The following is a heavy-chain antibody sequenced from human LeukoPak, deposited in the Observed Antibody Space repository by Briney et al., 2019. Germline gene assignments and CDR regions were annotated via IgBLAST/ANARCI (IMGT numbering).Heavy chain of an antibody. D-gene: IGHD1-20*01. Sequence: GGSLRLSCAASGFTFSSYAMSWVRQAPGKGLEYVSAISSNGGSTYYADSVKGRFTISRDNSKNTLYLQMNSLRAEDTAVYYCAKDSLGITGTTGYFDYWGQGTLVTVSS. CDR1: GFTFSSYA. J-gene: IGHJ4*02. CDR3: AKDSLGITGTTGYFDY. CDR2: ISSNGGST. V-gene: IGHV3-64*04.